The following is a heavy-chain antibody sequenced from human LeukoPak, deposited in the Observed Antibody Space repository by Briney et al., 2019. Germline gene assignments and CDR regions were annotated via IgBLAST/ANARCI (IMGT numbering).Heavy chain of an antibody. V-gene: IGHV4-4*07. D-gene: IGHD6-13*01. Sequence: SETLSLTCTVSGGSISRYYWSWIRQPAGKGLEWIGRIYTSGSTNYNPSLKSRVTMSVDTSKNQFSLKLSSVTAADTAVYYCARDQGIAAAGTFDYWGQGTLVTVSS. CDR1: GGSISRYY. CDR3: ARDQGIAAAGTFDY. CDR2: IYTSGST. J-gene: IGHJ4*02.